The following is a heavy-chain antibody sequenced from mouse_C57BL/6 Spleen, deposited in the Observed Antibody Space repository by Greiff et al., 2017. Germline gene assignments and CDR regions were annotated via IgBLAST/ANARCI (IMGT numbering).Heavy chain of an antibody. V-gene: IGHV1-59*01. CDR1: GYTFTSYW. J-gene: IGHJ1*03. Sequence: VQLQQPGAELVRPGTSVKLSCKASGYTFTSYWMHWVKQRPGQGLEWIGVIDPSDSYTNYNQKFKGKATLTVDTSSSTAYMQLSSLTSEDSAVYYCARWDSRGYFDVWGTGTTVTVSS. CDR2: IDPSDSYT. D-gene: IGHD1-1*01. CDR3: ARWDSRGYFDV.